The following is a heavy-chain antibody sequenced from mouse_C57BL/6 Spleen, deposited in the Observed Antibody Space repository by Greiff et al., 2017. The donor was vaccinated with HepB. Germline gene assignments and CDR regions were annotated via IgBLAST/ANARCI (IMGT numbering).Heavy chain of an antibody. CDR3: ARQNTGAMDY. Sequence: EVKLVESGGDLVKPGGSLKLSCAASGFTFSSYGMSWVRQTPDKRLEWVATISSGGSYTYYPDSVKGRFTISRDNAKNTLYLQMSSLKSEDTAMYYCARQNTGAMDYWGQGTSVTVSS. J-gene: IGHJ4*01. V-gene: IGHV5-6*01. CDR1: GFTFSSYG. CDR2: ISSGGSYT.